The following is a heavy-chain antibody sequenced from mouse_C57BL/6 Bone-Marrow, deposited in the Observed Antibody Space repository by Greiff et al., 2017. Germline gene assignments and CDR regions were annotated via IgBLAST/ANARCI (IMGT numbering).Heavy chain of an antibody. CDR1: GFNFKNSY. D-gene: IGHD1-1*01. J-gene: IGHJ4*01. CDR2: IDPANGNT. CDR3: ARALYYYGSSSYYAMGD. Sequence: EVQLQESVAELVRPGASVKLSCTASGFNFKNSYMHWVKQRPEQGLEWIGRIDPANGNTKYAPKFQGKATLTADTSSTTAYLQLSSLTSEDTAIYYYARALYYYGSSSYYAMGDWGKGTTVT. V-gene: IGHV14-3*01.